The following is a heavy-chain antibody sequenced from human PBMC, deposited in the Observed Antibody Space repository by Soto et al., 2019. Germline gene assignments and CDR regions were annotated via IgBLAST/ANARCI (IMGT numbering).Heavy chain of an antibody. CDR3: AKDTGYSSGWGDYYYGMDV. J-gene: IGHJ6*02. CDR1: GFTFSSYG. CDR2: ISYDGSNK. V-gene: IGHV3-30*18. D-gene: IGHD6-19*01. Sequence: GGSLRLSCAASGFTFSSYGMHWVRQAPGKGLEWVAVISYDGSNKYYADSVRGRFTISRDNSKNTLYLQMNSLRAEDTAVYYCAKDTGYSSGWGDYYYGMDVWGQGTTVTVSS.